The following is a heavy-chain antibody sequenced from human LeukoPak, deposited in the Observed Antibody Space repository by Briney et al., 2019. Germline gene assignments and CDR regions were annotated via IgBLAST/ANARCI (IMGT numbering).Heavy chain of an antibody. D-gene: IGHD1-7*01. CDR3: ARRPNWNYSNWFDP. Sequence: SETLSLTCTVSGASISSSSYYWGWTRQPPGKGLEWIGNIYYRQSTYYNPPLKSRVTMSIDTSRNQFSLKLRSVTAADTAVYYCARRPNWNYSNWFDPWGQGTLVTVSS. CDR2: IYYRQST. J-gene: IGHJ5*02. CDR1: GASISSSSYY. V-gene: IGHV4-39*01.